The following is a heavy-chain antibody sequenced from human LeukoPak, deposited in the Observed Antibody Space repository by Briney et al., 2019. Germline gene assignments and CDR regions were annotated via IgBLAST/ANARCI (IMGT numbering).Heavy chain of an antibody. J-gene: IGHJ6*02. CDR2: ISGDGGST. CDR1: GFTFDDYA. Sequence: PGGFLRLSCAASGFTFDDYAMHWVCQAPGQGLEWVSLISGDGGSTYYADSVKGRFTISRDNSKNSLYLLMNSLRTEDTALYYCAKDIPYGDVSLGYYYGMDVWGQGTTVTVSS. CDR3: AKDIPYGDVSLGYYYGMDV. V-gene: IGHV3-43*02. D-gene: IGHD4-17*01.